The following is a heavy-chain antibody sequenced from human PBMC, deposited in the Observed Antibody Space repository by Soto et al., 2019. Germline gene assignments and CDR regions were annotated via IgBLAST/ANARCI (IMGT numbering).Heavy chain of an antibody. V-gene: IGHV3-73*02. CDR2: IRSKGNSYAT. J-gene: IGHJ3*02. CDR3: TRLLSDAFDI. Sequence: EVQLVESGGGLVQPGGSLKLSCAASGFTFSGSAMHWVRQASGKGLEWVGRIRSKGNSYATAYAASVKGRFTISRDDSKNTAYLQMNSLKTEDTAVYYCTRLLSDAFDIRGQGTMVTVSS. CDR1: GFTFSGSA.